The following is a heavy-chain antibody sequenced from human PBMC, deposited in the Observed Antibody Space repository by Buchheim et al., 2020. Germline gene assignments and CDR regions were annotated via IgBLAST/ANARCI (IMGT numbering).Heavy chain of an antibody. Sequence: EVQLVESGGGLVQPGGSLRLSCAASGFTFSSYWMHWVRQAPGKGLVWVSRINSDGSSTSYADSVKGRFTISRDNAKNTLYLQMNSLIAEDTAVYYCARDIVVVPAAMFLYYYYGMDVWGQGTT. J-gene: IGHJ6*02. CDR2: INSDGSST. CDR1: GFTFSSYW. CDR3: ARDIVVVPAAMFLYYYYGMDV. V-gene: IGHV3-74*01. D-gene: IGHD2-2*01.